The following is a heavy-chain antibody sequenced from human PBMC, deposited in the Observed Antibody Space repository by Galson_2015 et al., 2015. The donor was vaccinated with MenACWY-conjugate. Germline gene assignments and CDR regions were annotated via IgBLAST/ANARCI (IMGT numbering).Heavy chain of an antibody. D-gene: IGHD2-2*01. CDR1: GFTFSTYS. V-gene: IGHV3-48*04. CDR2: ISSSSTTI. J-gene: IGHJ4*02. Sequence: SLRLSCAASGFTFSTYSMNWVRQAPGKGLEWVSYISSSSTTIHYADSVKGRFTISRDNAKNSLYLQMNSLRPEDTAVYYCAREYCSSITCFFDYWGQGALVTVSS. CDR3: AREYCSSITCFFDY.